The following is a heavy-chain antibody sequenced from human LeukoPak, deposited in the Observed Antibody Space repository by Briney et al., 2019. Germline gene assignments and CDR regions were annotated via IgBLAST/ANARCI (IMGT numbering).Heavy chain of an antibody. D-gene: IGHD4-17*01. CDR3: ATRVRGDYGDYGSHWFDP. CDR2: IIPIFGTA. CDR1: GGTFSSYA. V-gene: IGHV1-69*13. Sequence: GASVKVSCMASGGTFSSYAISWVRQAPGQGLEWMGGIIPIFGTANYAQKFQGRVTITSDESTSTAYMELSSLRSEDTAVYYCATRVRGDYGDYGSHWFDPWGQGTLVTVSS. J-gene: IGHJ5*02.